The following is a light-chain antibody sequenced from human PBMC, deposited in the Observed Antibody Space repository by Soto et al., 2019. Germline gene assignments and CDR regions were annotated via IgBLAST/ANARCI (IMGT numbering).Light chain of an antibody. CDR2: AAS. Sequence: DIQLTQSPSFLSASVGDRVTITCRASQGISSYLAWYQQKPGKAPKLLIYAASTLQRGVPSRFSGRVSGTEFTITISSLQPEDFATYYCQQLNSYPRFTFGPGTKVDIK. V-gene: IGKV1-9*01. CDR1: QGISSY. CDR3: QQLNSYPRFT. J-gene: IGKJ3*01.